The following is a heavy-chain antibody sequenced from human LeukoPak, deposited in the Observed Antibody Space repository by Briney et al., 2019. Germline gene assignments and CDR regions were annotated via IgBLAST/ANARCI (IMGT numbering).Heavy chain of an antibody. CDR2: ISGSGGST. CDR3: AKDLGVGYCSGGSCG. V-gene: IGHV3-23*01. D-gene: IGHD2-15*01. J-gene: IGHJ4*02. CDR1: GFTFSSYG. Sequence: AGGSLRLSCAASGFTFSSYGMSWVRQAPGKGLEWVSAISGSGGSTYYADSVKGRFTISRDNSKNTLYLQMNSLKAEDTAVYYCAKDLGVGYCSGGSCGWGQGTLVTVSS.